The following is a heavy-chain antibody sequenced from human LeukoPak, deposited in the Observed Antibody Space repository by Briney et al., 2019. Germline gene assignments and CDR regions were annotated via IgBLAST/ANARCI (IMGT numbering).Heavy chain of an antibody. CDR3: VRGGYYVSGSFDY. Sequence: QPGGSLRLSCAASGLSFSSYWMHWVRQVPGKGLVWVSRLNSDGSSTSYADSVKGRFTISRDNAKNTLYLQMNSLRAEDTAVYYCVRGGYYVSGSFDYWGRGTLVTVSS. J-gene: IGHJ4*02. CDR2: LNSDGSST. V-gene: IGHV3-74*01. CDR1: GLSFSSYW. D-gene: IGHD3-10*01.